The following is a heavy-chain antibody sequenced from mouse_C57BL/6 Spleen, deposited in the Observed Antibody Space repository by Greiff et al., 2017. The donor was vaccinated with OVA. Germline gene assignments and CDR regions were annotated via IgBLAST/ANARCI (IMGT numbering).Heavy chain of an antibody. J-gene: IGHJ3*01. CDR3: ARGYGSSPWFAY. CDR2: FHPYNDDT. CDR1: GYTFTTYP. V-gene: IGHV1-47*01. D-gene: IGHD1-1*01. Sequence: QVHVKQSGAELVKPGASVKMSCKASGYTFTTYPIEWMKQNHGKSLEWIGNFHPYNDDTKYNEKFKGKATLTVEKSSSTVYLELSRLTSDDSAVYYCARGYGSSPWFAYWGQGTLVTVSA.